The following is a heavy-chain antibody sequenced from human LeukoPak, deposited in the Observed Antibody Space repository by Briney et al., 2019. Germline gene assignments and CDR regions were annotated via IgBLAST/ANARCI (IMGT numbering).Heavy chain of an antibody. CDR3: ARADSTKWSVFDY. CDR2: IYHSGST. D-gene: IGHD2-8*01. Sequence: SQTLSLTCAVSGGSISSGGYSWSWIRQPPGKGLEWIGYIYHSGSTYYNPSLKSRVTISVDRSKNQFSLELSSVTAADTAVYYCARADSTKWSVFDYWGQGTLVTVSS. J-gene: IGHJ4*02. CDR1: GGSISSGGYS. V-gene: IGHV4-30-2*01.